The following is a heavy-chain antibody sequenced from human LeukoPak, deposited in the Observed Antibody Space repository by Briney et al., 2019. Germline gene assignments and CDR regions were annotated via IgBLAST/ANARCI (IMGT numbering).Heavy chain of an antibody. CDR3: ARVVGYCSSTSCYFDYYYYMDV. V-gene: IGHV4-34*01. CDR2: INHSGST. J-gene: IGHJ6*03. D-gene: IGHD2-2*01. CDR1: GGSFSGYY. Sequence: SETLSLTCAVYGGSFSGYYWSWIRQPPGKGLEWIGEINHSGSTNYNPSLKSRVTIPVDTSKNQFSLKLSSVTAADTAVYYCARVVGYCSSTSCYFDYYYYMDVWGKGTTVTVSS.